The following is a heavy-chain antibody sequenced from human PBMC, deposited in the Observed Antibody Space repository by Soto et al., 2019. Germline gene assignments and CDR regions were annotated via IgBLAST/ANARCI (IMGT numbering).Heavy chain of an antibody. CDR3: AKDLHSSAPLH. CDR2: ISGSGGIT. CDR1: GFTFTTYA. J-gene: IGHJ4*02. D-gene: IGHD3-22*01. V-gene: IGHV3-23*01. Sequence: GGSLRLSCAASGFTFTTYAMSWVRQAPRKGLEWVSGISGSGGITYFADSAKGRFTISRDNSKNTLFLQMNSLRAEDTAVYYCAKDLHSSAPLHWGQGTLVTVSS.